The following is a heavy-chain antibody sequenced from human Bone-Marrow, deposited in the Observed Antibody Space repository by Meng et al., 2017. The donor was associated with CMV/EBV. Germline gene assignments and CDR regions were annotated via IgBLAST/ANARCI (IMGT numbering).Heavy chain of an antibody. J-gene: IGHJ4*02. V-gene: IGHV4-34*01. Sequence: VRLQPWGAGLLKPSETLALPGAVYGGSFSGYYWSWIRQPPGKGLEWIGEINHSGSTNYNPSLKSRVTISVDTSKNQFSLKLSSVTAADTAVYYCARAQAVAGRFCVYWGQGTLVTVSS. CDR1: GGSFSGYY. CDR2: INHSGST. D-gene: IGHD6-19*01. CDR3: ARAQAVAGRFCVY.